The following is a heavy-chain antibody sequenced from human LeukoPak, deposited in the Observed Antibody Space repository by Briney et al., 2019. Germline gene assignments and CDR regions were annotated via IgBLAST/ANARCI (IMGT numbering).Heavy chain of an antibody. CDR1: GFTVSSNY. D-gene: IGHD3-22*01. CDR2: IYSGGFT. Sequence: PGGSLRLSCAASGFTVSSNYMNWVRQAPGKGLEWVSVIYSGGFTYYADSVEGRFTISRDNSKNTLYLQMNSLRAEDTAVYYCARDFGGDSSGPTFDYWGQGTLVTVSS. V-gene: IGHV3-53*01. CDR3: ARDFGGDSSGPTFDY. J-gene: IGHJ4*02.